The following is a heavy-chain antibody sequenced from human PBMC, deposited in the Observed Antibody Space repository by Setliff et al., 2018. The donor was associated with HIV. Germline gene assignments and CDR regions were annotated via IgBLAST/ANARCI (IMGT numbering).Heavy chain of an antibody. CDR3: AREVCSSGYCGYFDY. D-gene: IGHD3-22*01. CDR2: VSHSGST. Sequence: PGGSLRLSCAASGFTFSSYSMNWVRQSPGKGLEWIGEVSHSGSTTYNPSLKSRVSMSVDTSKNQFSLKLTSVTAADAAVYYCAREVCSSGYCGYFDYWGQGTLVTVSS. J-gene: IGHJ4*02. CDR1: GFTFSSYS. V-gene: IGHV4-34*01.